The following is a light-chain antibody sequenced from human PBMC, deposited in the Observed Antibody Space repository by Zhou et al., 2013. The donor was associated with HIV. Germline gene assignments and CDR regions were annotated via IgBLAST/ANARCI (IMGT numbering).Light chain of an antibody. Sequence: DIQMTQSPSTLSASVGDSVTMTCRASQSISNLLAWYQQKPGKAPTLLIYKASTLQSGVSSRFSGSGSGTEFTLTISSLQPDDFATYYCQHYNYNSWTFGQGTKVEIK. CDR3: QHYNYNSWT. CDR1: QSISNL. CDR2: KAS. J-gene: IGKJ1*01. V-gene: IGKV1-5*03.